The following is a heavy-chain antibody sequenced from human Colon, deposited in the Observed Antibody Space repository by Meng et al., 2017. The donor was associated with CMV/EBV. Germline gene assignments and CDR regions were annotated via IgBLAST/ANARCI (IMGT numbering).Heavy chain of an antibody. D-gene: IGHD2-15*01. CDR3: ASGDITDYFDY. Sequence: GESLKISCAASGFTFSSYWMSWVRQAPGKGLEWVANIKQDGSEKYYVDSVKGRFTISRDNAKNSLYLQMNSLRAEDTAVYYCASGDITDYFDYWGQGTLVTVSS. CDR2: IKQDGSEK. V-gene: IGHV3-7*01. CDR1: GFTFSSYW. J-gene: IGHJ4*02.